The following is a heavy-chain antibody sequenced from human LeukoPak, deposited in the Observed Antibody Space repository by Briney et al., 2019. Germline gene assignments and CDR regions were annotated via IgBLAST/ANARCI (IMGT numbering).Heavy chain of an antibody. D-gene: IGHD3-3*01. CDR3: ARVSDFTAYYFDY. CDR1: GGTFSSYA. V-gene: IGHV1-69*13. CDR2: IIPIFGTA. Sequence: ASVKVSCKASGGTFSSYAISWMRQAPGQGLEWMGGIIPIFGTANYAQKFQGRVTITADESTSTAYMELSSLRSEDTAVYYCARVSDFTAYYFDYWGQGTLVTVSS. J-gene: IGHJ4*02.